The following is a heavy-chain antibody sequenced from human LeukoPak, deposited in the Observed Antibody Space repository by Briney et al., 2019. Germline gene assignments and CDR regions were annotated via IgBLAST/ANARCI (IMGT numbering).Heavy chain of an antibody. V-gene: IGHV5-51*01. CDR3: ARGGPNYALDY. J-gene: IGHJ4*02. CDR1: GYRFTSYW. Sequence: GESLKISCKGSGYRFTSYWIGWVRQMPGKGLEWMGIIYPGDSDTRYSPSFQGQVTMSTDKSISTAYLQWSSLKASDTAMYFCARGGPNYALDYWGQGTLVTVSS. D-gene: IGHD2-2*01. CDR2: IYPGDSDT.